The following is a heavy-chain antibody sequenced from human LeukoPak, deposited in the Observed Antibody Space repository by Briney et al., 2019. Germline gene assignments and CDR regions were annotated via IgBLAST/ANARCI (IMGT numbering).Heavy chain of an antibody. CDR1: GFTFDDYG. Sequence: PGGSLRLSCAASGFTFDDYGMRWVRQAPGKGLEWVSGINWNGGSTGYADSVKGRFTISRDNAKNSLYLQMNSLRAEDTALYYCAREGYGSGSYKRGAFDIWGQGTMVTVSS. CDR2: INWNGGST. CDR3: AREGYGSGSYKRGAFDI. V-gene: IGHV3-20*04. D-gene: IGHD3-10*01. J-gene: IGHJ3*02.